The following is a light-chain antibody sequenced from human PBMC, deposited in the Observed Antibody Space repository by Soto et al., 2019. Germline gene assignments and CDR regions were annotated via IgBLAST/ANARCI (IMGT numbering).Light chain of an antibody. CDR1: QSVSSSY. CDR3: QPYESSPHT. V-gene: IGKV3-20*01. Sequence: EIVLTQSPGTLSLSPGERGTLSCRASQSVSSSYLAWYQQNTGQDPRLLIYGASSMATGIPDRFSGSGSGTDFTLTISRLEPDEFAVYYGQPYESSPHTFGGGTKVEIK. J-gene: IGKJ4*01. CDR2: GAS.